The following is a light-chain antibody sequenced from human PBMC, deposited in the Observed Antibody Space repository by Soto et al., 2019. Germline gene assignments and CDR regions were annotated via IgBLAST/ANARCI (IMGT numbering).Light chain of an antibody. V-gene: IGLV2-8*01. CDR3: SSYAGRNNYV. CDR1: SNDVGGYNY. Sequence: QSALTQPPSASGSPGQSVTISCTGTSNDVGGYNYVSWYQQHPGKAPKVMIFEVSKRPSGVPDRFSGSKSGNTASLTVSGLQAGDEADYYCSSYAGRNNYVFGTGTQLTVL. CDR2: EVS. J-gene: IGLJ1*01.